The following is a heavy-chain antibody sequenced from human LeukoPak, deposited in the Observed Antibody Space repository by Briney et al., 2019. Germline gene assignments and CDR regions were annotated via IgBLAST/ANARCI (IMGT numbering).Heavy chain of an antibody. V-gene: IGHV4-59*01. D-gene: IGHD2-15*01. J-gene: IGHJ2*01. Sequence: SETLSLTCTVSGGSISSYYWSWIRQPPGKRLEWIGYVYYSGSTNYNPSLKSRVTISVDTSKNQFSLKLSSVTTADTAVYYCARGYCSGGSCHSGRWYFDLWGRGTLVTVSS. CDR2: VYYSGST. CDR3: ARGYCSGGSCHSGRWYFDL. CDR1: GGSISSYY.